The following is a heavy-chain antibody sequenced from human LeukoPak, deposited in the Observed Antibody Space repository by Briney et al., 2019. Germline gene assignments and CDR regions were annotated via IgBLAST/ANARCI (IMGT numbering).Heavy chain of an antibody. J-gene: IGHJ6*03. CDR3: ARAKYSNMAPYHYYYMDV. Sequence: ASVKVSCKASGGTFSSYAISWVRQAPGQGLEWMGGIIPIFGTANYAQKFQGRVTITTDESTSTAYMELSSLRSEDTAVYYCARAKYSNMAPYHYYYMDVWGKGTTVTVSS. D-gene: IGHD6-6*01. CDR2: IIPIFGTA. V-gene: IGHV1-69*05. CDR1: GGTFSSYA.